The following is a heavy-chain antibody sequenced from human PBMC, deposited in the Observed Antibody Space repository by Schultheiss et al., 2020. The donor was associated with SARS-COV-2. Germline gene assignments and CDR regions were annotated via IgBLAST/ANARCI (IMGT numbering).Heavy chain of an antibody. V-gene: IGHV4-59*12. CDR3: ARVGARGGIDY. J-gene: IGHJ4*02. CDR2: IYYSGST. Sequence: SETLSLTCTVSGGSISSYYWSWIRQPPGKGLEWIGYIYYSGSTNYNPSLKSRVTISVDTSKKQFSLKLSSVTAADTAVYYCARVGARGGIDYWGQGTLVTVSS. CDR1: GGSISSYY. D-gene: IGHD1-26*01.